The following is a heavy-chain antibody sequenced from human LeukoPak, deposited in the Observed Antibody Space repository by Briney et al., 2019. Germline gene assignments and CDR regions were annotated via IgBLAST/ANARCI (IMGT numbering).Heavy chain of an antibody. J-gene: IGHJ5*02. D-gene: IGHD1-26*01. Sequence: PGRSLRLSCAASGFTFSSYGMHWVRQAPGKGLEWVAVISYDGSNKYYADSVKGRFTISRDNSKNTLYLQMSSLRAEDTAVYYCARNNGGREVVGDWFDPWGQGTLVTVSS. V-gene: IGHV3-30*03. CDR1: GFTFSSYG. CDR3: ARNNGGREVVGDWFDP. CDR2: ISYDGSNK.